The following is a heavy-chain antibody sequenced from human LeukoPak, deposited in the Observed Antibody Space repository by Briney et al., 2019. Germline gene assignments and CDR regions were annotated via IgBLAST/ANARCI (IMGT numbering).Heavy chain of an antibody. J-gene: IGHJ6*02. CDR3: ARDQGLTVPPPSGLDV. V-gene: IGHV1-69*04. CDR1: GGTFINYA. Sequence: ASVTVSFMSSGGTFINYAISGVRQPPGKGLEWMGRIIPLLNITPSTPKSQARVTITPNTSTSTVYLELSSLRSEETAVYYCARDQGLTVPPPSGLDVWGQGTTVIASS. CDR2: IIPLLNIT. D-gene: IGHD4-11*01.